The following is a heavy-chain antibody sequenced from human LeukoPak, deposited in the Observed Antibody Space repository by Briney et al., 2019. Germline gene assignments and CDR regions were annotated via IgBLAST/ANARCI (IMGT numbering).Heavy chain of an antibody. V-gene: IGHV1-2*02. D-gene: IGHD6-13*01. J-gene: IGHJ4*02. Sequence: ASVKVSCKASGYTFTGYYMHWVRQAPGQGLEWMGWINPNSGGTNYAQKFQGRVTMTRDTSISTAYMELSRLRSDDTAVYYCARTFSSSWYFDYWGQGTLVTVSS. CDR2: INPNSGGT. CDR1: GYTFTGYY. CDR3: ARTFSSSWYFDY.